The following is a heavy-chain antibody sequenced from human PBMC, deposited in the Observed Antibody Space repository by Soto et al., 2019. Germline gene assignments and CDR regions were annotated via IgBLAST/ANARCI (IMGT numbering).Heavy chain of an antibody. J-gene: IGHJ4*02. CDR3: ARDPMGRYYGSGSYYFDY. V-gene: IGHV3-30-3*01. CDR2: ISYDGSNK. Sequence: QVQLVESGGGVVQPGRSRRLSCAASGFTFSSYAMHWVRQAPGKGLEWVAVISYDGSNKYYADSVKGRFTISRDNSKNTMYLQMNSMRAEDTDVYYCARDPMGRYYGSGSYYFDYWGQGTLVTVSS. CDR1: GFTFSSYA. D-gene: IGHD3-10*01.